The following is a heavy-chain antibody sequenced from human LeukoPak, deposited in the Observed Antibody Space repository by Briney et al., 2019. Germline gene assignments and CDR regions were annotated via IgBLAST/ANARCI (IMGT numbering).Heavy chain of an antibody. D-gene: IGHD4-23*01. CDR1: GGSISSGGYY. J-gene: IGHJ4*02. CDR3: ARSRREATVVSLDY. CDR2: IYYSGST. Sequence: SQTLSLTCTVSGGSISSGGYYWSWIRQHPGEGLEWIGYIYYSGSTYYNPSLKSRVTISVDTSKNQFPLKLSSVTAADTAVYYRARSRREATVVSLDYWGQGTLVTVSS. V-gene: IGHV4-31*03.